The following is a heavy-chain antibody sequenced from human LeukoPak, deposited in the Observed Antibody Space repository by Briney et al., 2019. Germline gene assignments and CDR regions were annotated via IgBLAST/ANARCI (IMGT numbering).Heavy chain of an antibody. D-gene: IGHD6-13*01. Sequence: ASVKVSCKASGYTFTSYAMNWVRQAPGQGLEWMGWINTNTGNPTYAQGFTGRFVFSLDTSVSTAYLQISSLKADDTAVYYCARSAAAGTNNWFDPWGQGTLVTVSS. V-gene: IGHV7-4-1*02. CDR3: ARSAAAGTNNWFDP. CDR1: GYTFTSYA. CDR2: INTNTGNP. J-gene: IGHJ5*02.